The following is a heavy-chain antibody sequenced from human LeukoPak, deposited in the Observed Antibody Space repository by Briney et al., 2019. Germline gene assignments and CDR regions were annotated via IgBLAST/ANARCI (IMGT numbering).Heavy chain of an antibody. D-gene: IGHD3-9*01. J-gene: IGHJ4*02. Sequence: GGSLRLSCAASGFTFSNYAMSWVRQAPGKGLEWVSAISGSGGTTYYADSVKGRFTISRDNSKNTLYMQMNSLRAEDTAVYYCRSYDMLTGSDNWGQGTLVTVSS. CDR3: RSYDMLTGSDN. CDR2: ISGSGGTT. V-gene: IGHV3-23*01. CDR1: GFTFSNYA.